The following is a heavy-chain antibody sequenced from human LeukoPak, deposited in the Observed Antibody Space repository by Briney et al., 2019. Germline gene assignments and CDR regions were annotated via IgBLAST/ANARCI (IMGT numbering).Heavy chain of an antibody. J-gene: IGHJ5*02. Sequence: SETLSLTCTVSGGSISSSSYYWGWIRQPPGKGLEWIGSIYYSGSTYYNPSLKSRVTISVDTSKNQFSLKLSSVTAADTAVYYCARADIVVVVAARFDPWGQGTLVTVSS. V-gene: IGHV4-39*07. CDR3: ARADIVVVVAARFDP. CDR1: GGSISSSSYY. CDR2: IYYSGST. D-gene: IGHD2-15*01.